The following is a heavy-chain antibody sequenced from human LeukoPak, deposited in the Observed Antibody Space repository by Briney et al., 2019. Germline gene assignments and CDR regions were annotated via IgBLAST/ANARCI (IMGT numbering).Heavy chain of an antibody. J-gene: IGHJ4*02. CDR2: ISTDGYTT. V-gene: IGHV3-74*01. CDR1: GLAFSAYK. D-gene: IGHD2-15*01. CDR3: VVGGSPGY. Sequence: GGSMRLSCAASGLAFSAYKMHWVRQAPRKGLVWVSRISTDGYTTDYADFVQGRLTAFRDNTKNTWSLEMNSLRAEDTAVYYCVVGGSPGYWGQGTLVTVSS.